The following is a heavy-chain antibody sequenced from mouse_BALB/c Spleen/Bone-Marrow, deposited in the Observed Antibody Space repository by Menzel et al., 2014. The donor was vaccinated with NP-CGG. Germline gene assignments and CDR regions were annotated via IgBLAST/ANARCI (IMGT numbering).Heavy chain of an antibody. D-gene: IGHD1-1*01. CDR1: EYEFPSHD. Sequence: EVKLMESGGGLVQPGESLKLSCESNEYEFPSHDMSWVRKTPEKRLELVAAINSDGGSTYYPDTMERRFIISRDNSKKTLYLQVSSLRSEDTAFYYCARHGDYYGSSLFAYWGQGTLVTVSA. CDR3: ARHGDYYGSSLFAY. J-gene: IGHJ3*01. CDR2: INSDGGST. V-gene: IGHV5-2*01.